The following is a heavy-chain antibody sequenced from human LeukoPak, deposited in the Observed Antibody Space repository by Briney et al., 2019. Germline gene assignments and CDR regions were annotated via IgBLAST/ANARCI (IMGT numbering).Heavy chain of an antibody. CDR1: GGSISGYY. V-gene: IGHV4-59*01. Sequence: PSETLSLTCTVSGGSISGYYWSWIRQPPGKGLEWIGFIHDSGNTYYNASLRSRVSISVDTSKNQLSLNLRSVAAADTTVYYCANKVYCSTTSCYPAGYWGQGTLVTVSS. CDR2: IHDSGNT. D-gene: IGHD2-2*01. J-gene: IGHJ4*02. CDR3: ANKVYCSTTSCYPAGY.